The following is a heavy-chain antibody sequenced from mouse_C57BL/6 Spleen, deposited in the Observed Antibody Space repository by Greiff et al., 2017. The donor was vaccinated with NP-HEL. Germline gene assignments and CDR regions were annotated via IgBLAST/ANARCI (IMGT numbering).Heavy chain of an antibody. V-gene: IGHV1-75*01. CDR2: IFPGSGST. Sequence: VQLQQSGPELVKPGASVKISCKASGYTFTDYYINWVKQRPGQGLEWIGWIFPGSGSTYYNEKFKGKATLTVDKSSSTAYMLLSSLTSEDSAVYFCARPSYYGSLYYFDYWGQGTTLTVSS. CDR3: ARPSYYGSLYYFDY. D-gene: IGHD1-1*01. J-gene: IGHJ2*01. CDR1: GYTFTDYY.